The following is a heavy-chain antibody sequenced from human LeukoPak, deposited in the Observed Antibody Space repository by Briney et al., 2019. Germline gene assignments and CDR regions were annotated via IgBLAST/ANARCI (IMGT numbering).Heavy chain of an antibody. J-gene: IGHJ3*02. CDR1: GFTFSSYW. V-gene: IGHV3-23*01. CDR3: AKGPTGYYNDAFAI. CDR2: ISGSGGST. Sequence: RSGGSLRLSCAASGFTFSSYWMHWVRDARGRGLEGVSAISGSGGSTYYADSVKGRFTISRDNSKNTLYLQMNSLRAEDTAVYYCAKGPTGYYNDAFAIWGQGTMVTVSS. D-gene: IGHD3-9*01.